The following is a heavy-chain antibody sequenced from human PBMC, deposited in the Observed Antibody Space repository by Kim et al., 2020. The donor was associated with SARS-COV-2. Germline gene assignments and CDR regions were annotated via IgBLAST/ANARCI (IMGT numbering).Heavy chain of an antibody. V-gene: IGHV3-74*01. Sequence: ESGKGRFTVSRDNAKNTLYLQMNSLRTEDTAMYFCTRVQSGLACAFDIWGQGTMVTVSS. J-gene: IGHJ3*02. CDR3: TRVQSGLACAFDI. D-gene: IGHD1-26*01.